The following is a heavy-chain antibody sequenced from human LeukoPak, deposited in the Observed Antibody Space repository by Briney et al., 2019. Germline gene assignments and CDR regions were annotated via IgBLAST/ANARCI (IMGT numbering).Heavy chain of an antibody. CDR3: ARGRWSARSSLFDY. J-gene: IGHJ4*02. CDR2: IYWNDDE. Sequence: SGPTLVNPTQTLTLTCTFSGFSLTTSEVGVGWLRQDPGKALEWLALIYWNDDEYYSPSLKTRLTIIKDTSKNQVVLKMTNTEEDNKGIYYSARGRWSARSSLFDYWGQGTLVTVSS. CDR1: GFSLTTSEVG. D-gene: IGHD1-26*01. V-gene: IGHV2-5*04.